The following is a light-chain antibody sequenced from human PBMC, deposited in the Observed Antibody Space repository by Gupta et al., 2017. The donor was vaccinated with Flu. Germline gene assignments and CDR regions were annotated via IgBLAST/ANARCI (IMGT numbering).Light chain of an antibody. CDR2: GAS. J-gene: IGKJ3*01. Sequence: IVLTQSPGTLSLSPGERATLSCRASQSVSSSYLAWYQQKPGQAPRLLIYGASSGATGIPDRFSGSGSGTDFTLTISRLEPEDFAVYYCQQYGSSPLVTFGPGTKVDIK. CDR3: QQYGSSPLVT. V-gene: IGKV3-20*01. CDR1: QSVSSSY.